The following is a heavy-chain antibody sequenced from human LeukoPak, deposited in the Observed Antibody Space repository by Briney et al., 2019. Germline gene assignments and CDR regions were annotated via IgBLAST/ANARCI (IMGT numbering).Heavy chain of an antibody. V-gene: IGHV4-4*07. J-gene: IGHJ3*02. CDR2: IYSSGNT. CDR1: ACSIYTFY. Sequence: PSETLSLKCTVSACSIYTFYWSWLRQPAGLGLKDIGRIYSSGNTNYNPSLKGPITLSIDTFKNHFSLKLESVTAADTAVYYCGRDSHQWLHTGTFDIWGEGTMGTVSS. CDR3: GRDSHQWLHTGTFDI. D-gene: IGHD6-19*01.